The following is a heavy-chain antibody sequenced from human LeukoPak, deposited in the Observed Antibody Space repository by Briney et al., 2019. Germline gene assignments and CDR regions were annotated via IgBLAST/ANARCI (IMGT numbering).Heavy chain of an antibody. CDR2: IATGGGT. V-gene: IGHV3-13*04. D-gene: IGHD3-10*01. Sequence: GGSLRLSCSASGFTFSYYDMHWVRQATGKGLEWVSVIATGGGTYYAASVEGRFTISRENAKNSVYLQMSSLRAGDTAVYYCARGLPGVRGVDYVFDIWGQGTMVTVSS. CDR3: ARGLPGVRGVDYVFDI. CDR1: GFTFSYYD. J-gene: IGHJ3*02.